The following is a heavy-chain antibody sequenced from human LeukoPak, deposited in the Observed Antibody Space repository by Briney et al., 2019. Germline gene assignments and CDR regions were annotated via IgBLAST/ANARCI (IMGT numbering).Heavy chain of an antibody. J-gene: IGHJ4*02. CDR1: GGSIRSSTYY. CDR2: IHHSGDT. Sequence: SETLSLTCTVSGGSIRSSTYYGAWIRQPPGKGLEWTGTIHHSGDTYYNPSLKSRVTISVDTSKNQFFLRLSSVTAADTAVYYCASSSAMVTHSFDYWGQGTLVTVSS. CDR3: ASSSAMVTHSFDY. D-gene: IGHD5-18*01. V-gene: IGHV4-39*01.